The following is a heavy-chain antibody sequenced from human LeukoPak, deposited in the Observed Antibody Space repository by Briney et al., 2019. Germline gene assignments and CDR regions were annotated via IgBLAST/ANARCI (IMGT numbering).Heavy chain of an antibody. D-gene: IGHD6-19*01. CDR2: ISSSSSYI. Sequence: GGSLRLSCAASGFTFSSYSMNWVRQAPGKGLEWVSSISSSSSYINYADSVKGRFTISRDNAKNSLYLQMNSLRAEDTAVYYCARASIAVAGTIDYWGQGTLVTVSS. J-gene: IGHJ4*02. CDR3: ARASIAVAGTIDY. V-gene: IGHV3-21*01. CDR1: GFTFSSYS.